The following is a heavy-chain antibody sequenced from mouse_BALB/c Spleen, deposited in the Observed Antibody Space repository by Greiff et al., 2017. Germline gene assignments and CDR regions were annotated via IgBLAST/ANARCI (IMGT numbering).Heavy chain of an antibody. CDR1: GFTFSSYT. J-gene: IGHJ4*01. D-gene: IGHD2-1*01. V-gene: IGHV5-12-2*01. CDR2: ISNGGGST. CDR3: ARPVYGNFAMDY. Sequence: DVMLVESGGGLVQPGGSLKLSCAASGFTFSSYTMSWVRQTPEKRLEWVAYISNGGGSTYYPDTVKGRFTISRDNAKNTLYLQMSSLKSEDTAMYYCARPVYGNFAMDYWGQGTSVTVSS.